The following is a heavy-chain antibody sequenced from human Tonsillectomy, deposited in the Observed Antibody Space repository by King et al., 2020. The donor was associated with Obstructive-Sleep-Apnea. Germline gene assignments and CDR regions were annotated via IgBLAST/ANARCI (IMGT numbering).Heavy chain of an antibody. CDR2: IYHSGST. J-gene: IGHJ4*02. D-gene: IGHD3-9*01. Sequence: QLQESGPGLVKPSETLSLTCTVSGYSISSGYYWGWIRQPPGKGLEWIGSIYHSGSTYYNPSLKSRVTISVDTSKNQFSLKLSSVTAADTAVYYCARDGIPYDILTGPYGVYWGQGTLVTVSS. V-gene: IGHV4-38-2*02. CDR3: ARDGIPYDILTGPYGVY. CDR1: GYSISSGYY.